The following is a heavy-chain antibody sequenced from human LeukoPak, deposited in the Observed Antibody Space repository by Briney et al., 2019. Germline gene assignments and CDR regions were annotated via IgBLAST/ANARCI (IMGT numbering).Heavy chain of an antibody. V-gene: IGHV4-39*01. J-gene: IGHJ3*02. Sequence: SETLSLTCDVSGASISDSPYYWGWIRQSPGKGLEWIGSVLYGGTTHYNPSLKNRVSVSVDTSKNQSSLDLRSVTAADTALYYCARHDFGVYDFSAFDIWGQGTLIRVSS. CDR1: GASISDSPYY. D-gene: IGHD5/OR15-5a*01. CDR3: ARHDFGVYDFSAFDI. CDR2: VLYGGTT.